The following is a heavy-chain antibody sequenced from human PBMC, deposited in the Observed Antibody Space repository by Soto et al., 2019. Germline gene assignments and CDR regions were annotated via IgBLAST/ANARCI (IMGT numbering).Heavy chain of an antibody. CDR3: ARDLAFVAAAENYYYYGMDV. D-gene: IGHD6-13*01. V-gene: IGHV1-18*01. J-gene: IGHJ6*02. CDR1: GYTFTSYG. Sequence: GASVKVSCKASGYTFTSYGISWVRQAPGQGLEWMGWISAYNGNTNYAQKLQGRVTMTTDTSTSTAYMELRSLRSDDTAVYYCARDLAFVAAAENYYYYGMDVWGQATTVTVSS. CDR2: ISAYNGNT.